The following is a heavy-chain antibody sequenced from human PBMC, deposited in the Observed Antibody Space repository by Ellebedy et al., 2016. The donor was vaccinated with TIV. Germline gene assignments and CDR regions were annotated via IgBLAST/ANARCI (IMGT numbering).Heavy chain of an antibody. D-gene: IGHD5-12*01. Sequence: AASVKVSCKASGGTFSTYAITWVRQAPGQGLEWMGGFIPVFGTVHYAQKFQGRVTITADDSTSTGYMELSSLRYEDTAVYYCAKAESGGYAWDYWGQGTLVTVSS. J-gene: IGHJ4*02. CDR3: AKAESGGYAWDY. CDR2: FIPVFGTV. V-gene: IGHV1-69*13. CDR1: GGTFSTYA.